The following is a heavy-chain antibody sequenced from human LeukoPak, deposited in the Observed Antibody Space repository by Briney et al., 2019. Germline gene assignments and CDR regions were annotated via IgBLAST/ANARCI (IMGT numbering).Heavy chain of an antibody. V-gene: IGHV4-4*02. CDR1: GGSVSSSSW. J-gene: IGHJ4*02. CDR3: ARDPKYYDILTAYSYYFDY. CDR2: IYHSGST. Sequence: SETLSLTCAVSGGSVSSSSWWSWVRQPPGKGLEWIAEIYHSGSTNYNPSLKSRVTISVDKSKNQFSLKLTSMTAADTAVYYCARDPKYYDILTAYSYYFDYWGQGTLVTVSS. D-gene: IGHD3-9*01.